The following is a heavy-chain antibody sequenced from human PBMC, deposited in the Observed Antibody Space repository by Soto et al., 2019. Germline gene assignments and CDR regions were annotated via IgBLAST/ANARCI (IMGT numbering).Heavy chain of an antibody. CDR2: IYYSGST. CDR3: ARGSGAIFDY. Sequence: QVQLQESGPGLVKPSQTLSLTCTVSGGSISSGGYYWSWIRQHPGKGLEWIGYIYYSGSTYYNPSLKSRVTISVATSKTQFPLKLSSVTAADTAVYYCARGSGAIFDYWGQGTLVTVSS. V-gene: IGHV4-31*03. D-gene: IGHD7-27*01. J-gene: IGHJ4*02. CDR1: GGSISSGGYY.